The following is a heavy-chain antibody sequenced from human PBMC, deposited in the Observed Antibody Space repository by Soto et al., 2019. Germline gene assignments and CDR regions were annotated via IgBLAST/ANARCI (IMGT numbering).Heavy chain of an antibody. CDR2: IYNGEST. CDR3: AQTTGWPGFDY. J-gene: IGHJ4*02. V-gene: IGHV4-59*01. D-gene: IGHD6-19*01. CDR1: GASISRYY. Sequence: SETLSLTCTASGASISRYYWNWIRQSPGKGLEWIGHIYNGESTKYNPSLKSRVTISVDRSKNQFSLKLTSVTAADTAVYYCAQTTGWPGFDYWGQGTLVT.